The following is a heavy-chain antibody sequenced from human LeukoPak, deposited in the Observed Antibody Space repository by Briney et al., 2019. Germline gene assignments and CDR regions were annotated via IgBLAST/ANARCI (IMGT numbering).Heavy chain of an antibody. Sequence: GGSLRLTCAASGFTFSNIWMSWVRQAPGKGLEWVANIRHDGSETNYVDSVKGRFTISRDNAKNSLHLQMNSLRAEDTAVYYCAKNGGPHGMDVWGQGTTVTVSS. CDR3: AKNGGPHGMDV. V-gene: IGHV3-7*02. J-gene: IGHJ6*02. CDR1: GFTFSNIW. D-gene: IGHD3-10*01. CDR2: IRHDGSET.